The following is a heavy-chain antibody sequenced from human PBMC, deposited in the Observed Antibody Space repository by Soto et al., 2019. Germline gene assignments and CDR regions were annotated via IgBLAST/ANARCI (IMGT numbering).Heavy chain of an antibody. CDR1: GYSFTSYW. V-gene: IGHV5-51*01. J-gene: IGHJ4*02. D-gene: IGHD3-22*01. CDR3: ARHTYYYDSSGYYLFDY. CDR2: IYPGDSDT. Sequence: PGESLKISCKGSGYSFTSYWIGWVRQMPGKGLEWMGIIYPGDSDTRYSPSFQGQVTISADKSISTAYLQWSSLKASDTAMYYCARHTYYYDSSGYYLFDYWGQGTLVTVSS.